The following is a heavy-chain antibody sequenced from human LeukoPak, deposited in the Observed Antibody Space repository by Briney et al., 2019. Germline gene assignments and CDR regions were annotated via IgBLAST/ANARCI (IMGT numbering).Heavy chain of an antibody. CDR3: TTDTWYSAGH. CDR2: IKKGGSEK. V-gene: IGHV3-7*03. Sequence: PGGSLRLSCTASGFIFSGSWMAWIRQAPGKGLEWVAIIKKGGSEKYYVDSMMGRFTISRDNAKNSLFLQMNSLRAEDTAIYYCTTDTWYSAGHWGQGTLVTVSS. D-gene: IGHD2-15*01. J-gene: IGHJ4*02. CDR1: GFIFSGSW.